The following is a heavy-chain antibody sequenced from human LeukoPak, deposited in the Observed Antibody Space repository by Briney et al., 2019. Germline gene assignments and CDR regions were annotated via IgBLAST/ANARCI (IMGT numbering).Heavy chain of an antibody. CDR2: ISYDGSNK. J-gene: IGHJ4*02. D-gene: IGHD3-22*01. Sequence: GGSLRLSCAASGFTFSSYGMHWVRQAPGKGLEWVAVISYDGSNKYYADSVKGRFTISRDNSKNTLYLQMNSLRAEDTAVYYCAREGAAYYYDSSGYYYPDYWGQGALVTVSS. V-gene: IGHV3-30*03. CDR1: GFTFSSYG. CDR3: AREGAAYYYDSSGYYYPDY.